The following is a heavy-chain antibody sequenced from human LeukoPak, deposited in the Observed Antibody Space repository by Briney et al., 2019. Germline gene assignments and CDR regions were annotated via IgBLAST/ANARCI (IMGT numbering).Heavy chain of an antibody. CDR2: ISGYNGKT. CDR1: GYTFNTYG. D-gene: IGHD3-22*01. V-gene: IGHV1-18*01. J-gene: IGHJ3*02. CDR3: ARLVVVSDAFDI. Sequence: ASVKVSCKASGYTFNTYGITWVRQAPGQGLEWMGWISGYNGKTKYAQKLQDRVTMTTDTSTTTAYMELRSLRSDDTAVYYCARLVVVSDAFDIWGQGTMVTVSS.